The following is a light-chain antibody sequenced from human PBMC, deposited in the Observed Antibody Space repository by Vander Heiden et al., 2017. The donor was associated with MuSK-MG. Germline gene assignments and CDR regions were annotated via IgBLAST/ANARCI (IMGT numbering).Light chain of an antibody. CDR2: GAS. V-gene: IGKV1-33*01. J-gene: IGKJ4*01. CDR3: QQEDSLPLT. CDR1: QDVTKS. Sequence: DIQVTQSPSSLSASVGDRVTITCQASQDVTKSLNWYQQKPGKAPNLLIYGASNLETGVPSRFSGSGSGTDFTFTISRLQPEDIATYYCQQEDSLPLTFGGGTRVDIK.